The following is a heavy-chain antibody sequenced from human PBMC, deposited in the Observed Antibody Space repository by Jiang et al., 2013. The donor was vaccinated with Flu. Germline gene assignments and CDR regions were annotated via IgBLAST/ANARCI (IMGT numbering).Heavy chain of an antibody. Sequence: GAEVKKPGASVSVSCKASGYTFTNYAIHWVRQAPGQRLEWMAWIHGGSGETKYSQKFQDRLTINRDRDATTAFMELTNLRSDDTAVYYCALIGGDYWGQGTLVTVSS. D-gene: IGHD3-10*01. CDR3: ALIGGDY. CDR2: IHGGSGET. J-gene: IGHJ4*02. V-gene: IGHV1-3*01. CDR1: GYTFTNYA.